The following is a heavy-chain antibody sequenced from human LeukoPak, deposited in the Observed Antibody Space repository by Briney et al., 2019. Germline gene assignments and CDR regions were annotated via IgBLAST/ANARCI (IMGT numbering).Heavy chain of an antibody. CDR2: IYYSGST. Sequence: SETLSLTCTVSGGSISSYYWSWIRQPPGKGLEWIGYIYYSGSTNYNPSLKSRVTISVDTSKNQFSLKLSSVTAADTAVYYCARGYSSSFAQDFDYWGQGTLVTVSS. D-gene: IGHD6-6*01. CDR1: GGSISSYY. CDR3: ARGYSSSFAQDFDY. V-gene: IGHV4-59*01. J-gene: IGHJ4*02.